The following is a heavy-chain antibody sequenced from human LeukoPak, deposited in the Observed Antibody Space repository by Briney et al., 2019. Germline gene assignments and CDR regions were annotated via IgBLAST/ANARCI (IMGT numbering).Heavy chain of an antibody. CDR3: AREYDFWTGYYH. V-gene: IGHV4-30-4*08. J-gene: IGHJ5*02. Sequence: PSETLSLTCTVSGGSISSGDYYWSWIRQPPGKGLEWIGYIYYSGSTYYNPSLNTRVTISVATSKNQSSLKLTSVTAADTAVYYCAREYDFWTGYYHWGQGTLVTVSS. CDR2: IYYSGST. CDR1: GGSISSGDYY. D-gene: IGHD3-3*01.